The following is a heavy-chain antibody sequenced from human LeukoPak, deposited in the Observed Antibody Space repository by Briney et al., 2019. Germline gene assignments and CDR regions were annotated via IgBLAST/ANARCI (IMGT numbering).Heavy chain of an antibody. Sequence: GGSLRLSCAASGFTLSSYGMHWVRQAPGKGLEWVAVIWYDGSNKYYADSVKGRFTISRDNSKNTLYLQMNSLRAEDTAVYYCARAEGYYDSSGNDAFDIWGQGTMVTVSS. D-gene: IGHD3-22*01. CDR2: IWYDGSNK. CDR3: ARAEGYYDSSGNDAFDI. V-gene: IGHV3-33*01. J-gene: IGHJ3*02. CDR1: GFTLSSYG.